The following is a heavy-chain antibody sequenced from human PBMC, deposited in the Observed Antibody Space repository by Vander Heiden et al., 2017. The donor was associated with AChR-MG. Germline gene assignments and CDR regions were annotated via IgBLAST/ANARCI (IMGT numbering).Heavy chain of an antibody. CDR1: GFTFSSYG. J-gene: IGHJ4*02. CDR3: AKDLTPLYSSTWYYSY. D-gene: IGHD6-13*01. Sequence: QVQLVESGGGVVQPGRSLRLSCAASGFTFSSYGMHWVRQAPGKGLEWVALISYDGTNTYYADSVKGRFTISRDNSKNTLYLQMNSLRAEDTAVYYCAKDLTPLYSSTWYYSYWGQGTLVTVSS. V-gene: IGHV3-30*18. CDR2: ISYDGTNT.